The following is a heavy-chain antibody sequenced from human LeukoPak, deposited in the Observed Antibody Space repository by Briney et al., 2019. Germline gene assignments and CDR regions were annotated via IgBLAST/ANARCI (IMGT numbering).Heavy chain of an antibody. CDR3: ASSVASLEQQLALRWGDNWFDP. Sequence: GGSLRLSCAASGFTFSSYAMSWVRQAPGKGLEWVSSISSSSSYIYYADSVKGRFTISRDNAKNSLYLQMNSLRAEDTAVYYCASSVASLEQQLALRWGDNWFDPWGQGTLVTVSS. D-gene: IGHD6-13*01. J-gene: IGHJ5*02. CDR1: GFTFSSYA. CDR2: ISSSSSYI. V-gene: IGHV3-21*01.